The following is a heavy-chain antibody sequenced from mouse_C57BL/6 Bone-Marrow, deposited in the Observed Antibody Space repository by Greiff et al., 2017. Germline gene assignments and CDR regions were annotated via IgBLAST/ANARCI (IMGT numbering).Heavy chain of an antibody. V-gene: IGHV5-17*01. J-gene: IGHJ3*01. CDR3: ARGGFAY. Sequence: DVHLVESGGGLVKPGGSLKLSCAASGFTFSDYGMHWVRQAPEKGLEWVAYISSGSSTIYYADTVKGRFTLSRDNAKNTLFLQMTSLRSEDTAMYYCARGGFAYWGQGTLVTVSA. CDR2: ISSGSSTI. CDR1: GFTFSDYG.